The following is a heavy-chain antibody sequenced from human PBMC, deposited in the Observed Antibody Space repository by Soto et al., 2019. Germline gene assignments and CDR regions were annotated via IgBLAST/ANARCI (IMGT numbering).Heavy chain of an antibody. CDR1: GGSVTNSSYY. CDR3: VSHRTTGITQAYFDY. V-gene: IGHV4-39*01. Sequence: SETLSLTCTVSGGSVTNSSYYWGWIRQSPGKGLEWIGSVYYRGRSYSKSSVKSRVTISVDTSKNQFSLNLNSVTASDTAVYFCVSHRTTGITQAYFDYWGPGALVTV. J-gene: IGHJ4*02. CDR2: VYYRGRS. D-gene: IGHD1-20*01.